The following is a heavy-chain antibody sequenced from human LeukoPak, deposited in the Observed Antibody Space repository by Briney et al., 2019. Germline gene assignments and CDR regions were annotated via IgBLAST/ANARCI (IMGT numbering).Heavy chain of an antibody. D-gene: IGHD6-19*01. CDR2: MNPNSGNT. Sequence: ASVKVSCKASGYTFSIYDINWVRQATGQGLEWMGWMNPNSGNTGYAQKFQGRLNMTRNTSISTAYMELSSLRSEDTAVYYCARRVGSGWPVQHWGQGTLVTVSS. CDR3: ARRVGSGWPVQH. CDR1: GYTFSIYD. V-gene: IGHV1-8*01. J-gene: IGHJ1*01.